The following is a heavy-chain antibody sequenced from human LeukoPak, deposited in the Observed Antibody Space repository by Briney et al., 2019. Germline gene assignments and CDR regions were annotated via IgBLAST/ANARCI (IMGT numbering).Heavy chain of an antibody. CDR1: GFTFSSHW. Sequence: GGSLRLSCVGSGFTFSSHWMSLIRQAPGRGPEWVANIKQDGSRVDYVESVKGRFTISRDNAKSSLYLQMNSLRAEDTAIYYCERDFIWGQGTPVTVSS. CDR2: IKQDGSRV. V-gene: IGHV3-7*05. D-gene: IGHD3-10*01. J-gene: IGHJ4*02. CDR3: ERDFI.